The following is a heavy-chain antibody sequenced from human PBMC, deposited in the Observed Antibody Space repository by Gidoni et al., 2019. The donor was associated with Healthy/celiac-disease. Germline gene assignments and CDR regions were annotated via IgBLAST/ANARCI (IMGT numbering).Heavy chain of an antibody. CDR3: ARDLEDYYDSSGGMDV. V-gene: IGHV4-39*07. CDR2: IYYSGST. CDR1: GGSISRSSYY. J-gene: IGHJ6*02. Sequence: QLQLQESGPGLVKPSETLSLTCTVSGGSISRSSYYWGWIRQPPGKGLEWIGSIYYSGSTYYNPSLKSRVTISVDTSKNQFSLKLSSVTAADTAVYYCARDLEDYYDSSGGMDVWGQGTTVTVSS. D-gene: IGHD3-22*01.